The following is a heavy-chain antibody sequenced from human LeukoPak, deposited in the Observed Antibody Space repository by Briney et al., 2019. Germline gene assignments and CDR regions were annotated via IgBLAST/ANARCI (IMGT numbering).Heavy chain of an antibody. CDR3: ARVQESQIDYYFDY. D-gene: IGHD3-9*01. CDR1: GGSISSSSYY. Sequence: SETLSLTCTVSGGSISSSSYYWGWIRQPPGKGLEWIGSIYYSGSTYYNPSLKSRVTISVDTSKNQFSLKLSSVTAADTAVYYCARVQESQIDYYFDYWGQGTLVTVSS. V-gene: IGHV4-39*07. CDR2: IYYSGST. J-gene: IGHJ4*02.